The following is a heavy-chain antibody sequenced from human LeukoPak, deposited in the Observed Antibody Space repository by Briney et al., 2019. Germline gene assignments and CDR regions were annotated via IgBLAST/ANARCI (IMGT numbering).Heavy chain of an antibody. Sequence: ASVKVSCKASGYTFASYTTHWVRQAPGQRLEWMGWINAGNGNTKYSQKFQGRVTITRDTSASTAYMELNSLRSEGTAVYYCARGDSSSWYAGDWFDPWGQGTLVTVSS. CDR1: GYTFASYT. J-gene: IGHJ5*02. V-gene: IGHV1-3*01. D-gene: IGHD6-13*01. CDR3: ARGDSSSWYAGDWFDP. CDR2: INAGNGNT.